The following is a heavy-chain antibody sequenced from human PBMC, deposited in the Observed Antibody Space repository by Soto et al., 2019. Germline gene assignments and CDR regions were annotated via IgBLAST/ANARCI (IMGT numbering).Heavy chain of an antibody. CDR2: IYYSGST. Sequence: SETLSLTCTVSGGSISSSSYYWGWIRQPPGKGLEWIGSIYYSGSTYYNPSLKSRVTISVDTSKNQFSLKLSSVTAADTAVYYCARHRNTVTTHYDYWGQGTLVTVSS. V-gene: IGHV4-39*01. CDR3: ARHRNTVTTHYDY. D-gene: IGHD4-17*01. J-gene: IGHJ4*02. CDR1: GGSISSSSYY.